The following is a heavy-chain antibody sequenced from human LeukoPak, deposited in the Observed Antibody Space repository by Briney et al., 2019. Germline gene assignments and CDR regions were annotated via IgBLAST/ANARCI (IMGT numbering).Heavy chain of an antibody. V-gene: IGHV3-74*01. CDR3: ARGGAAMAYY. CDR1: GFTFSSYW. J-gene: IGHJ4*02. CDR2: INSDGSGT. D-gene: IGHD5-18*01. Sequence: GGSLRLSCSASGFTFSSYWMHWVRQAPGKGLVWVSRINSDGSGTSYADSVKGRFTISRGNAKNTLYLQMNSLRAEDTAVYYCARGGAAMAYYWGQGTLVTVSS.